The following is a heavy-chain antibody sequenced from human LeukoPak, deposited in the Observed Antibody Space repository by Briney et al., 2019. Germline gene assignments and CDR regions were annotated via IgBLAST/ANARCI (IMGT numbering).Heavy chain of an antibody. CDR1: GYIFSNYF. D-gene: IGHD3-10*01. CDR2: INPNSDNT. Sequence: ASVKVSCKASGYIFSNYFMHWVRQAPGQGLEWMAIINPNSDNTSYSQRFQGRVTVTSDTSTNTVCMEMNNLRSEDTAVYYCVRGHLYGSGTYSIDFWGQGTLVTVSS. V-gene: IGHV1-46*01. CDR3: VRGHLYGSGTYSIDF. J-gene: IGHJ4*02.